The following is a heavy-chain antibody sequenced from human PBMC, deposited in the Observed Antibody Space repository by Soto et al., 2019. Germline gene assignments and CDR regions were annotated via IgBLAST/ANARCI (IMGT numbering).Heavy chain of an antibody. D-gene: IGHD5-18*01. V-gene: IGHV3-23*01. CDR1: GFIFSSYA. CDR3: AKDRVQLWFPFHY. CDR2: ISGSGDIT. Sequence: GGSLRLSCAASGFIFSSYAMSWVRQAPGKGLEWVTVISGSGDITNYADSVKGRFTISRDNSKNTLHLQMNSLRAEDTAVYYCAKDRVQLWFPFHYWGQGTLVTVSS. J-gene: IGHJ4*02.